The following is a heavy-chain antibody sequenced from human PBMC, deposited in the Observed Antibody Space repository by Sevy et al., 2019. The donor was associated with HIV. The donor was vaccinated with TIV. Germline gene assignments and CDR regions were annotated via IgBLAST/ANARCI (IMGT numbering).Heavy chain of an antibody. D-gene: IGHD7-27*01. CDR3: ARSTSDTETNFPPGNF. Sequence: ASVKVSCKSFGYIFSDYHINWVRQATGQGLEWMGRINPNSGGTNFAQNFHGRITMTTDTSISTVYMDLARLTSDDTAVYYCARSTSDTETNFPPGNFWGQGTLVTVSS. V-gene: IGHV1-2*06. CDR2: INPNSGGT. CDR1: GYIFSDYH. J-gene: IGHJ4*01.